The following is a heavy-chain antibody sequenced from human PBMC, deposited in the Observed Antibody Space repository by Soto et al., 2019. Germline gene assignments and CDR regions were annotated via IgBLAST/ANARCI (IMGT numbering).Heavy chain of an antibody. CDR2: ISSNGGSA. V-gene: IGHV3-23*01. CDR3: ARGYCSAVGCYVHYYYGFDV. CDR1: GFTFRNYA. J-gene: IGHJ6*02. D-gene: IGHD2-15*01. Sequence: XESLGLSCAAAGFTFRNYAMNWVRQAPGKGLELVSSISSNGGSAYYADSVKGRFTISRDNSKNTLYLQMNSLRADDTAVYYCARGYCSAVGCYVHYYYGFDVWGQGTTVTVSS.